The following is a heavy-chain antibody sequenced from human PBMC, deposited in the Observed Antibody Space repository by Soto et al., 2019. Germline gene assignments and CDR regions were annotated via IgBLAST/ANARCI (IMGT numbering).Heavy chain of an antibody. CDR2: ISTYNGNT. CDR1: GYTFTDYG. J-gene: IGHJ4*02. D-gene: IGHD6-19*01. CDR3: AREEGISDWHAFDY. V-gene: IGHV1-18*04. Sequence: QVQLVQSGAEVKNPGASVKVSCKASGYTFTDYGISWVRQAPGQGLEWMGWISTYNGNTIYAQKIQGRVTMTTDTSTSTAYVELRSLRSDDTAVYYCAREEGISDWHAFDYWGQGTLVTVSS.